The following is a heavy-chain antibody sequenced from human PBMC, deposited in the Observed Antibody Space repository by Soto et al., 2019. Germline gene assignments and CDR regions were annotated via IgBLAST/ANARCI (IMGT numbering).Heavy chain of an antibody. CDR1: GGTFSSYA. V-gene: IGHV1-69*13. J-gene: IGHJ6*02. CDR3: ARDEGWDIALRPGAYGMDV. D-gene: IGHD2-8*01. Sequence: ASVKVSCKASGGTFSSYAISWVRQAPGQGLEWMGGIIPIFGTANYAQKFQGRVTITADESTSTAYMELSSLRSEDTAVYYCARDEGWDIALRPGAYGMDVWGQGTTVTVSS. CDR2: IIPIFGTA.